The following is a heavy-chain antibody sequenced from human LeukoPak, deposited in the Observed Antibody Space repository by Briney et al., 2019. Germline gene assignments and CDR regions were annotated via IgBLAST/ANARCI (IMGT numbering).Heavy chain of an antibody. CDR1: GGSISDYY. J-gene: IGHJ4*02. CDR2: IYYSGST. D-gene: IGHD6-13*01. Sequence: SETLSHTCTISGGSISDYYWSWIRQPPGKGLEWIGYIYYSGSTNYNPSLKSRVTISVDTSKNQFSLKLSSVTAADTAVYYCARAASSWYGVYFDYWGQGTLVTVSS. V-gene: IGHV4-59*12. CDR3: ARAASSWYGVYFDY.